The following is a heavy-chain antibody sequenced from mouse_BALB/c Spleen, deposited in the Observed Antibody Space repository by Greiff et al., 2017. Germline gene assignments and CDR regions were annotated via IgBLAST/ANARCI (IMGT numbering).Heavy chain of an antibody. J-gene: IGHJ3*01. CDR2: INPSTGYT. Sequence: VQLQQSGAELARPGASVKMSCKASGYTFTSYWMHWVKQRPGQGLEWIGYINPSTGYTEYNQKFKDKATLTADKSSSTAYMQLSSLTSEDSAVYYCARLAGSSPWFAYWGQGTLVTVSA. CDR1: GYTFTSYW. V-gene: IGHV1-4*01. CDR3: ARLAGSSPWFAY. D-gene: IGHD1-1*01.